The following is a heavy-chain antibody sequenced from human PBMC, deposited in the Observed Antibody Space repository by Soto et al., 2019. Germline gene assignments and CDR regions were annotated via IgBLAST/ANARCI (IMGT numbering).Heavy chain of an antibody. D-gene: IGHD5-12*01. CDR3: ASMTHSGYDPVNY. CDR2: ISSGGGST. Sequence: GGSLRLSCAASGFTFSSYWMHWVRQAPGKGLVWVSRISSGGGSTTYADAVKGRFTISRDNAKSTLYLQMNSLRAEDTAVYYCASMTHSGYDPVNYWGQGTLVTVAS. V-gene: IGHV3-74*01. CDR1: GFTFSSYW. J-gene: IGHJ4*02.